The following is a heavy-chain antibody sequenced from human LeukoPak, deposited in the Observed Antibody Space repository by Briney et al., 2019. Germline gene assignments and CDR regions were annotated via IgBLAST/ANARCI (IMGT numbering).Heavy chain of an antibody. CDR2: IKQNGYDK. CDR1: GFSFTEYQ. J-gene: IGHJ4*02. D-gene: IGHD4-11*01. Sequence: GGSLSLSCAASGFSFTEYQLSWVRQAPGKGLEWVAMIKQNGYDKYYVESVKGRFTISRDNARNSLDLQMDRLRDDDTAVYYCTRDLGSTITGGDYWGQGTLVSVSS. CDR3: TRDLGSTITGGDY. V-gene: IGHV3-7*01.